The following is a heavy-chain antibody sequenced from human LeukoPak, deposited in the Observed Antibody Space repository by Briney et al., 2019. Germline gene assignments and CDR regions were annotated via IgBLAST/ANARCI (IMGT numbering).Heavy chain of an antibody. V-gene: IGHV4-59*01. D-gene: IGHD1-26*01. J-gene: IGHJ4*02. CDR1: GDSFSKYY. CDR2: VYYNGDT. CDR3: ARFAFIGSYYAYFDY. Sequence: SATLSLTCTVTGDSFSKYYWSWIRQPPDKGLECIGDVYYNGDTNYNPSLKSRVTISVDTSKNQFSLKLRSVTAADTAVYYCARFAFIGSYYAYFDYGGQGTLVTVSS.